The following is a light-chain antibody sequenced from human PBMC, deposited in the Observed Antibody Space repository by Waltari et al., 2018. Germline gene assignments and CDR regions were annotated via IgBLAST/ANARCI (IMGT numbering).Light chain of an antibody. Sequence: EIVMTQSPATLSVSPGERATLSCRASQSVFSNVAWYQQKPGQAPRLLMYEASIRATGISAKFRGSGSGTEFTLTISSVQSEDFAVYYCQQDNRWPPITFGQGTRLEIK. CDR3: QQDNRWPPIT. CDR1: QSVFSN. V-gene: IGKV3-15*01. CDR2: EAS. J-gene: IGKJ5*01.